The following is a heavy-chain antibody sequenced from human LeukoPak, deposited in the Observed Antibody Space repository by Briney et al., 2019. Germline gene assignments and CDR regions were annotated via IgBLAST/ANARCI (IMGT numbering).Heavy chain of an antibody. V-gene: IGHV3-23*01. D-gene: IGHD3-3*01. J-gene: IGHJ5*02. Sequence: PGGSLRLSCAASGFTFSSYAMSWVRQAPGKGLEWVSAISGSGGSTYYADSVKGRFTISRDNSKNTLYLQMNSLRAEHTAVYYCAKVVWDYDFFDPWGQGTLVTVSS. CDR3: AKVVWDYDFFDP. CDR2: ISGSGGST. CDR1: GFTFSSYA.